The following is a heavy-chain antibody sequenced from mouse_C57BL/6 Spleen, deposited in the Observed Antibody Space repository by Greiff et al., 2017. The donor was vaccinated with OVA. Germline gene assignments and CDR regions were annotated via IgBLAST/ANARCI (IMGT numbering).Heavy chain of an antibody. V-gene: IGHV2-2*01. J-gene: IGHJ2*01. Sequence: QVQLQQSGPGLVQPSQSLSITCTVSGFSLTSYGVHWVRQSPGKGLEWLGVIWSGGSTDYTAAFISRLSLSKDNSKSQFFFKMNSLQADDTAIYYCARNGDDYDLFDYWGQGTTLTVSS. CDR1: GFSLTSYG. CDR2: IWSGGST. CDR3: ARNGDDYDLFDY. D-gene: IGHD2-4*01.